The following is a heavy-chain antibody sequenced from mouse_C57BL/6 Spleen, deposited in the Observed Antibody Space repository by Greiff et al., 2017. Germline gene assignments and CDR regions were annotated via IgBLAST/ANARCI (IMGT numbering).Heavy chain of an antibody. J-gene: IGHJ3*01. CDR1: GYTFTSYW. D-gene: IGHD2-4*01. CDR3: ARRGGYDDAAAWFAY. V-gene: IGHV1-69*01. CDR2: IDPSDSYT. Sequence: QVQLQQPGAELVMPGASVKLSCKASGYTFTSYWMHWVKQRPGQGLEWIGEIDPSDSYTNYNQKFKGKSTLTVDKSSSTAYMQLSSLTSEDSAVYYCARRGGYDDAAAWFAYWGQGTLVTVSA.